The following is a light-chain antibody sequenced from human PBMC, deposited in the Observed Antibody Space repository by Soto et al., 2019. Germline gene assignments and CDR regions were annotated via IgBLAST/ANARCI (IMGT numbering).Light chain of an antibody. V-gene: IGLV2-23*01. Sequence: QSVLTQPASVSGSPGQSITISCTGTSSDVGGYNLVSWYQQHPGKAPKLVIYEGSKRPSGVSNRFSGSKSGNTASLTISGLQAEDEADYYCCSYAGSSTYVFGTGTKVTVL. CDR1: SSDVGGYNL. CDR3: CSYAGSSTYV. J-gene: IGLJ1*01. CDR2: EGS.